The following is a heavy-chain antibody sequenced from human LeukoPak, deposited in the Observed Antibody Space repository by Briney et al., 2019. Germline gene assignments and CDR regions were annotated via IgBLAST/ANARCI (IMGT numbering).Heavy chain of an antibody. Sequence: GGSLRLSCAASGFTFGSYGMHWVRQAPGKGLEWVAIIWFDGSNKYYANSAKGRFTISRDNSKNTLYLQMNSLRAEDTAVYYCARDGEVADSSSPAGGGPFDYWGQGTLVTVSS. V-gene: IGHV3-33*01. CDR3: ARDGEVADSSSPAGGGPFDY. D-gene: IGHD6-6*01. CDR2: IWFDGSNK. J-gene: IGHJ4*02. CDR1: GFTFGSYG.